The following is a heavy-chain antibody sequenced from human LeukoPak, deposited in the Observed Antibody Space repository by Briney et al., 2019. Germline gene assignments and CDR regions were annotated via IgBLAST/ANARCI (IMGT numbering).Heavy chain of an antibody. V-gene: IGHV3-30*04. Sequence: PGRSLRLSCAASGFTFSSYAMHWVRQAPGKGLEWVAVISYDGSNKYYADSVKGRFTISRDNSKNTLYLQMNSLRAEDTAVYYCASGVTRGGLDWFDPWGQGTLVTVSS. CDR2: ISYDGSNK. CDR3: ASGVTRGGLDWFDP. J-gene: IGHJ5*02. D-gene: IGHD3-10*01. CDR1: GFTFSSYA.